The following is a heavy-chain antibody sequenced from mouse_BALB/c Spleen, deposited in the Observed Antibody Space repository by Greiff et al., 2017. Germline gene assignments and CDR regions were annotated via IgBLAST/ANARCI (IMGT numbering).Heavy chain of an antibody. CDR2: IWWNDDK. Sequence: QVTLKVSCPGILQPSQTLSLTCSFSGFSLSTSGMSVGWIRQPSGKGLEWLAHIWWNDDKYYNPALKSRLTISKDTSNNQVFLKIASVVTADTATYYCARPHYYGYFDYWGQGTTLTVSS. CDR3: ARPHYYGYFDY. CDR1: GFSLSTSGMS. D-gene: IGHD1-2*01. J-gene: IGHJ2*01. V-gene: IGHV8-8*01.